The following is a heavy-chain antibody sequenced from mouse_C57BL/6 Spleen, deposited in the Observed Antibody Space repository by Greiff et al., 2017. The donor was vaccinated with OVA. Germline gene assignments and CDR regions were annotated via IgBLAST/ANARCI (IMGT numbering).Heavy chain of an antibody. CDR1: GYTFTDYY. J-gene: IGHJ4*01. D-gene: IGHD1-1*01. V-gene: IGHV1-26*01. Sequence: EVQLQQSGPELVKPGASVKISCKASGYTFTDYYMNWVKQSHGKSLEWIGDINPNNGGTSYNQKFKGKATLTVDKSSSTAYMELRSLTSEDSAVYYCAVLLRSFYAMDYWGQGTSVTVSS. CDR3: AVLLRSFYAMDY. CDR2: INPNNGGT.